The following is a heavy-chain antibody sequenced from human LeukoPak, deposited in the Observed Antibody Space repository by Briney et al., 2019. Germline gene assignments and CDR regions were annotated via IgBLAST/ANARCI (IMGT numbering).Heavy chain of an antibody. CDR2: ISSSSSYI. V-gene: IGHV3-21*01. D-gene: IGHD5-12*01. CDR3: ARDGGYSGYDYLFDI. CDR1: GFTFSFYA. J-gene: IGHJ3*02. Sequence: GGSLRLSCAASGFTFSFYAMSWVRQAPGKGLEWVSSISSSSSYIYYADSVKGRFTISRDNAKNSLYLQINSLRAEDTAVYYCARDGGYSGYDYLFDIWGQGTMVTVSS.